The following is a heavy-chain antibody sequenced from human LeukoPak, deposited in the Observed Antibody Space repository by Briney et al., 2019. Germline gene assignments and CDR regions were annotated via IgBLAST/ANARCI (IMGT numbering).Heavy chain of an antibody. D-gene: IGHD2-2*01. Sequence: GRSLRLSCAASGFTFSSYAMHWVRQAPGKGLERVSYISSRSSTIYYADSVKGRFTISRDNAKNSLYLQMNSLRAEDTAVYYCARGSLVPAAMSGPYYYYYMDVWGKGTTVTVSS. CDR3: ARGSLVPAAMSGPYYYYYMDV. J-gene: IGHJ6*03. CDR1: GFTFSSYA. CDR2: ISSRSSTI. V-gene: IGHV3-48*01.